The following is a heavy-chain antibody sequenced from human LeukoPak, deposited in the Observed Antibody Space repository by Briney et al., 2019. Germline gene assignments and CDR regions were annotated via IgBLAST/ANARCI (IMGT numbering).Heavy chain of an antibody. CDR3: ARDRRGSDSSGWTLYFDY. J-gene: IGHJ4*02. CDR1: GGSISSGGYY. Sequence: SETLSLTCTVSGGSISSGGYYWSWIRQPPGKGLEWIGYIYHSGSTYYNPSLKSRVTISVGRSKNQFPLKLSSVTAADTAVYYCARDRRGSDSSGWTLYFDYWGQGTLVTVSS. V-gene: IGHV4-30-2*01. CDR2: IYHSGST. D-gene: IGHD6-19*01.